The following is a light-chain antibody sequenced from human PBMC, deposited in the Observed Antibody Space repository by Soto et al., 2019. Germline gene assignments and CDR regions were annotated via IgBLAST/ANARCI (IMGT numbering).Light chain of an antibody. J-gene: IGLJ2*01. Sequence: QSALTQPSSVSGSPGQSITISCTGTSSDVGGYNYVSWYQQHPGKAPKLMIYDVNTRPSGVSNRFSGSKSGNTASLTISGLQSEDEAAYYCSSYTRSISFGGGTKLTVL. CDR2: DVN. V-gene: IGLV2-14*01. CDR1: SSDVGGYNY. CDR3: SSYTRSIS.